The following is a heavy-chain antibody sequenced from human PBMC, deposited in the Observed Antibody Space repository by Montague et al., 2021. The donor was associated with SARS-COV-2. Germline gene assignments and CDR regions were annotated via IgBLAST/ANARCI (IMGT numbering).Heavy chain of an antibody. CDR1: GGSISSHY. CDR2: IHSSGVT. V-gene: IGHV4-59*08. D-gene: IGHD2-2*01. CDR3: ARHLAQYQPLRFDP. J-gene: IGHJ5*02. Sequence: SETLSLTCTVYGGSISSHYWSWIRQPPGKGLEWVGHIHSSGVTKYSPSLRGRGTISIDTSKNQFSLKLSFVTAADTAMYFCARHLAQYQPLRFDPCGQGTLVTVSS.